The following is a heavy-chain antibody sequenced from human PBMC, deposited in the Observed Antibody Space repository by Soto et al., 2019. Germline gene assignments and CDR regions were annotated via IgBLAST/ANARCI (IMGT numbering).Heavy chain of an antibody. CDR2: ISAYSGNT. V-gene: IGHV1-18*01. Sequence: ASVKVSCKASGYTFTSYGISWVRQAPGQGLEWMGWISAYSGNTNYAQKLQGRVTMTTDTSTSTAYMELRSLRSDDTAVYYCARSAPGTTGFYYYGMDVWGQGTTVTVSS. D-gene: IGHD1-1*01. CDR3: ARSAPGTTGFYYYGMDV. J-gene: IGHJ6*02. CDR1: GYTFTSYG.